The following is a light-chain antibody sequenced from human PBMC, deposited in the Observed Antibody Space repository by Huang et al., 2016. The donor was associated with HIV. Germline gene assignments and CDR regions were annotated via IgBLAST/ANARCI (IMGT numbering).Light chain of an antibody. CDR3: QQSYNTPRLT. Sequence: DIQMTQSPSSLSASVGDRVTITCRASQSISSYLNWYQQKPGKDPKSLIYAASSLQRGVPSRVSGSGSGTDFTLTISSLQPEDFATYYCQQSYNTPRLTFGGGTKVEIK. CDR2: AAS. CDR1: QSISSY. J-gene: IGKJ4*01. V-gene: IGKV1-39*01.